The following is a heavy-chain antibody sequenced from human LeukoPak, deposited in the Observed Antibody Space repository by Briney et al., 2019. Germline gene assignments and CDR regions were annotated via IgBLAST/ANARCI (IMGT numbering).Heavy chain of an antibody. CDR2: IYYRGGT. Sequence: PSETLSLTCTVSGDSVNGYFWSWIRQAPGQGLEWVGYIYYRGGTSYNPSLGGRITVSLDTSRNQFFLRLTSVTPADTAMYYCARHGNTGPVSGLPLDHWGHGTLVSVSS. CDR3: ARHGNTGPVSGLPLDH. J-gene: IGHJ4*01. CDR1: GDSVNGYF. V-gene: IGHV4-59*08. D-gene: IGHD6-19*01.